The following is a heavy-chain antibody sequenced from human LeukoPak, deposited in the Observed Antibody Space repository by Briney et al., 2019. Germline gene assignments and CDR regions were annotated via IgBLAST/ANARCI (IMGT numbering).Heavy chain of an antibody. D-gene: IGHD3-10*01. Sequence: SGGSLRLSCAASGFTFSDAWMSWVRQAPGKGLGWVGRIKSKTDGGTIDYAAPVKGRFTISRDDSKNTLYLQMNSLKSEDTAVYYCSSLAMIRGVMPFDYWGQGTLVTVSS. V-gene: IGHV3-15*01. CDR1: GFTFSDAW. CDR3: SSLAMIRGVMPFDY. J-gene: IGHJ4*02. CDR2: IKSKTDGGTI.